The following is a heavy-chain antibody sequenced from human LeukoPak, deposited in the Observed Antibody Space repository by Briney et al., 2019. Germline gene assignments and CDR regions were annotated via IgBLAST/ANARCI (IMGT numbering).Heavy chain of an antibody. CDR3: SFPIHFGDYDYFYGLEV. J-gene: IGHJ6*02. CDR2: VRSNANSYAT. D-gene: IGHD4-17*01. V-gene: IGHV3-73*01. CDR1: GFAITGST. Sequence: TGGSLRLSCAASGFAITGSTIHWVRQASGKGLEWVGRVRSNANSYATAYAASVKGRFTITRDDSKNTAYIQMNSLKTEDTAVYSCSFPIHFGDYDYFYGLEVWGQGTTVTVSS.